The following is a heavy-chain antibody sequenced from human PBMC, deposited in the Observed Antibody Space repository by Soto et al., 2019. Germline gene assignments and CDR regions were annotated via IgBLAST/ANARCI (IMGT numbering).Heavy chain of an antibody. D-gene: IGHD4-17*01. V-gene: IGHV3-23*01. CDR3: ARGYDYGKFDY. J-gene: IGHJ4*02. CDR1: GFTFSSYD. Sequence: GGSLRLSCAASGFTFSSYDMSWVRQAPGKGLEWVSTITYSGGSTYYADSVKGRVTISRDNSKNTLYLQMNSLRAEDTAVYYCARGYDYGKFDYWGPGTLVTAPQ. CDR2: ITYSGGST.